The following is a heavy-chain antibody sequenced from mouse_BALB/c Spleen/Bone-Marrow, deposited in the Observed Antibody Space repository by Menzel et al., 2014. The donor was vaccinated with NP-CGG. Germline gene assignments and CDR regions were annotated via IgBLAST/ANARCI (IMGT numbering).Heavy chain of an antibody. J-gene: IGHJ1*01. D-gene: IGHD1-1*01. CDR2: INPSSGGT. CDR3: TRSNYGYWYFDV. CDR1: GYTFSSYY. Sequence: QVQLQQPGAELVKPGASVKLSCKASGYTFSSYYMYWVKQRPGQGLEWIGEINPSSGGTKFNEKFKSKATLTVDKSSSTAYMQLSSLTSEDSAVYYCTRSNYGYWYFDVWGAGTTVTVSS. V-gene: IGHV1S81*02.